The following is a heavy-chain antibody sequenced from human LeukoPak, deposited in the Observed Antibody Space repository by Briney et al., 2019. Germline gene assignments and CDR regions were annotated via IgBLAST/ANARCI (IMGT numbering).Heavy chain of an antibody. CDR1: GFTFSSYG. J-gene: IGHJ2*01. Sequence: GGSLRLSCAASGFTFSSYGMHWVRQAPGKGLEWVAFIRYDGSNKYYADSVKGRFTISRDNSKNTLYLQMNSLRAGDTAVYYCARAAYSSTWYSRYFDLWGRGTLVTVSS. V-gene: IGHV3-30*02. CDR3: ARAAYSSTWYSRYFDL. D-gene: IGHD6-13*01. CDR2: IRYDGSNK.